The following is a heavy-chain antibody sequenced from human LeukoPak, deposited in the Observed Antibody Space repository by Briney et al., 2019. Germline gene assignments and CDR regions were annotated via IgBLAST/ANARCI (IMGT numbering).Heavy chain of an antibody. CDR3: ARAMNSWFLLDLDY. CDR1: GASISSTTYY. D-gene: IGHD3-22*01. V-gene: IGHV4-39*01. J-gene: IGHJ4*02. CDR2: IYYSGST. Sequence: SETLSLTCTVSGASISSTTYYWGWIRQPPRKGLEWIASIYYSGSTYYNPSLKSRVTISVDTSKNQFSLKLSSVTAADTAVYYCARAMNSWFLLDLDYWGQGNLVTVSS.